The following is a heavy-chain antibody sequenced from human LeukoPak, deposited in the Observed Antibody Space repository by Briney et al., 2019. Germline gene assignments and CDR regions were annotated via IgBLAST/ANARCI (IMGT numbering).Heavy chain of an antibody. J-gene: IGHJ4*02. CDR2: INHSGST. Sequence: SETLSLTCAVYGGSFSGYYLSWIRQPPGKGLEWIGEINHSGSTNYNPSLKSRVTISVDTSKNQFSLQLSSVTAADTAVYYCARRWVAAAGTGYYFDYWGQGPLVPVSS. V-gene: IGHV4-34*01. CDR3: ARRWVAAAGTGYYFDY. D-gene: IGHD6-13*01. CDR1: GGSFSGYY.